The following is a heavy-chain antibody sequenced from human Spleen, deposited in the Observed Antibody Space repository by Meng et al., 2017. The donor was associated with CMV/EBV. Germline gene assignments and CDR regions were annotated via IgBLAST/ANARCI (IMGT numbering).Heavy chain of an antibody. CDR2: ISSSGPHM. CDR3: ATDLGVIAGRPGAFDM. J-gene: IGHJ3*02. D-gene: IGHD6-6*01. V-gene: IGHV3-21*01. CDR1: GFIFSTKN. Sequence: GESLKISCVASGFIFSTKNMNWVRQAPGKGLEWASSISSSGPHMYNADSVEGRFTISRDNAKNSLYLQMNSVRVDDTAVYYCATDLGVIAGRPGAFDMWGQGTMVTVSS.